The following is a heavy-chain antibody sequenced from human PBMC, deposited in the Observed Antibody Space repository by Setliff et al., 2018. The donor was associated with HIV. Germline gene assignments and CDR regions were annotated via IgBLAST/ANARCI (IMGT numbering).Heavy chain of an antibody. V-gene: IGHV4-4*09. CDR1: GDSISNYY. CDR2: IYTTGST. J-gene: IGHJ5*02. D-gene: IGHD3-10*01. CDR3: ARGGDGSGRYELDL. Sequence: SETLSLTCTVSGDSISNYYWSWVRQPPGKGLEWIGYIYTTGSTNYNPSLKSRVTMSVDTSKNQFSLNLSSVTAADTAMYYCARGGDGSGRYELDLWGQGTMVTVSS.